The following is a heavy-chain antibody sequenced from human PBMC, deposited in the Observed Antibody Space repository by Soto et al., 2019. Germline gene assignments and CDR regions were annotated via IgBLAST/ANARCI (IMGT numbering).Heavy chain of an antibody. V-gene: IGHV1-46*01. CDR2: VNPSGGHT. CDR3: ARGGHVVVVTAALDY. Sequence: QVQLMQSGAEVKKPGASVKVSCKASGDTFTDYYIHWVRQAPGQGLEWMGTVNPSGGHTTYAQHFLGRVTMTRDTSTSTLYMELTSLTADDTAIYYCARGGHVVVVTAALDYWGKGTPVTVSS. D-gene: IGHD2-21*02. J-gene: IGHJ4*02. CDR1: GDTFTDYY.